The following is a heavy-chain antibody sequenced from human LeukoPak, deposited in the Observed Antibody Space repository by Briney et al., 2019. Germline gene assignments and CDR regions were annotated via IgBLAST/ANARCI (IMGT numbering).Heavy chain of an antibody. V-gene: IGHV4-4*07. CDR2: IYTSGST. D-gene: IGHD2-2*03. CDR1: GGSISSYY. CDR3: ARVSIGYCSSTSCYGNYYYYYMDV. J-gene: IGHJ6*03. Sequence: SETLSLTCTVSGGSISSYYWSWSRQPAGKGLEWIGRIYTSGSTNYNPSLKSRVTMSVDTSKNQFSLKLSSVTAADTAVYYCARVSIGYCSSTSCYGNYYYYYMDVWGKGTTVTVSS.